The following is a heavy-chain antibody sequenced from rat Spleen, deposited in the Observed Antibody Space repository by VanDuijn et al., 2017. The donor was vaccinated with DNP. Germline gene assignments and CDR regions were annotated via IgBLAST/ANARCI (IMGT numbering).Heavy chain of an antibody. CDR1: GFTFSDYN. CDR2: ISYDGSST. J-gene: IGHJ2*01. D-gene: IGHD1-1*01. CDR3: ARRRYYSGGIDY. Sequence: EVQLVESGGGLVQPGRSLKLSCAASGFTFSDYNMAWVRQAPKKGLEWVATISYDGSSTYYRDSVKGRFTISRDNAKSTLYLQMDSLRSEDTATYYCARRRYYSGGIDYWGQGVMVTVSS. V-gene: IGHV5-7*01.